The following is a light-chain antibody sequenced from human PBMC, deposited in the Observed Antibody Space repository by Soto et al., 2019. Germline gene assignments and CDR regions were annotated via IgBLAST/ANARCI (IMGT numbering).Light chain of an antibody. J-gene: IGLJ1*01. Sequence: QSVLTQPPSVSGAPGQRVTISCTGSSSNIGAYDVHWYQQLPGAAPKLLIYGTSNRPSGVPGRFSGSKSGTTASLTISGLQAEDEADYYCISYAVTTSYVFGTGTKVTVL. CDR3: ISYAVTTSYV. CDR1: SSNIGAYD. CDR2: GTS. V-gene: IGLV1-40*01.